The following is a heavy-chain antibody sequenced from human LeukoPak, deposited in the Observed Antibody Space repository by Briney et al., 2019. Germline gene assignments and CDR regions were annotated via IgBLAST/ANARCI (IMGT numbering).Heavy chain of an antibody. Sequence: GGSLRLSCAASGFTFSSDGMHWVRQAPGKGLEWVALIRYDGSNKYYADSVKGRFTISRDNSKNILYLQMNSLRAEDTAVYYCAKADGLYSSTYYYFDYWGQGNLVTVSS. CDR3: AKADGLYSSTYYYFDY. D-gene: IGHD6-13*01. V-gene: IGHV3-30*02. CDR2: IRYDGSNK. CDR1: GFTFSSDG. J-gene: IGHJ4*02.